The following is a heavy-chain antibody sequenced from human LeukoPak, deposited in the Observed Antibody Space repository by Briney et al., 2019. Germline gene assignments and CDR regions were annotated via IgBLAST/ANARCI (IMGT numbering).Heavy chain of an antibody. Sequence: PGGSLRLSCAASGFTFNTYTMSWVRQAPGKGLEWVSSISSSSSTIYFADSVKGRFTISRDNAKNSLYLHMNSLRDEDTAVYYCARPLTGGYSDFWGQGTLVTVSS. CDR3: ARPLTGGYSDF. J-gene: IGHJ4*02. CDR1: GFTFNTYT. D-gene: IGHD5-18*01. CDR2: ISSSSSTI. V-gene: IGHV3-48*02.